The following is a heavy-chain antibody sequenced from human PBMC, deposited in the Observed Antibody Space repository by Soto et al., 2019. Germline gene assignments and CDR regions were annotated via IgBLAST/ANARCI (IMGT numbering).Heavy chain of an antibody. J-gene: IGHJ6*02. Sequence: PSETLSLTCSVSGGSINTVGYYWTWIRQQPGKGLEWIGYIYHSGSTNYNPSLKSRVTISVDTSKNQFSLKLSSVTAADTAVYYCARLKRGYSGYDYYYYYGMDVWGQGTTVTVSS. D-gene: IGHD5-12*01. CDR1: GGSINTVGYY. CDR3: ARLKRGYSGYDYYYYYGMDV. V-gene: IGHV4-31*03. CDR2: IYHSGST.